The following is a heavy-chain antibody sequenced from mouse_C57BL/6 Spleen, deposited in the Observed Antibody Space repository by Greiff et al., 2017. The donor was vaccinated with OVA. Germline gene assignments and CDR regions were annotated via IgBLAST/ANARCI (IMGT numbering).Heavy chain of an antibody. CDR3: AKNGIYYDYDDGFAY. CDR1: GFSLTSYG. D-gene: IGHD2-4*01. Sequence: QVQLKQSGPGLVQPSQSLSITCTVSGFSLTSYGVHWVRQSPGKGLEWLGVIWRGGSTDYNAAFMSRLSITKDNSKSQVFFKMNSLQADDTAIYYCAKNGIYYDYDDGFAYWGQGTLVTVSA. J-gene: IGHJ3*01. CDR2: IWRGGST. V-gene: IGHV2-5*01.